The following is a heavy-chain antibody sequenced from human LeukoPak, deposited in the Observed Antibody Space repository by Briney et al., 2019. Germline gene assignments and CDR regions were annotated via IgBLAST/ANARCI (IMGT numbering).Heavy chain of an antibody. V-gene: IGHV1-69*05. CDR2: IIPIFGTA. D-gene: IGHD6-6*01. CDR1: GGTFSSYA. Sequence: SVKVSCKASGGTFSSYAISWVRQAPGQGLEWMGGIIPIFGTANYAQKFQGRVTITTDESTSTAYMELSSLRSEDTAVYYCCAGGNRAALDYWGQGTRVTVSS. J-gene: IGHJ4*02. CDR3: CAGGNRAALDY.